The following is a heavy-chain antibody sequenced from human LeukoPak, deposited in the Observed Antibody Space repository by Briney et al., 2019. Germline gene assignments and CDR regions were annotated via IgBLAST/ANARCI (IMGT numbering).Heavy chain of an antibody. D-gene: IGHD6-13*01. J-gene: IGHJ4*02. CDR2: INPNSGGT. V-gene: IGHV1-2*06. CDR3: ATAAAGTGFDY. CDR1: GYTFTGYY. Sequence: ASVKVSCKASGYTFTGYYMHWVRQVPGQGLEWMGRINPNSGGTNYAQKFQGRVTMTRDTSISTAYMELSRLRSDDTAVYYCATAAAGTGFDYWGQGTLVTVSS.